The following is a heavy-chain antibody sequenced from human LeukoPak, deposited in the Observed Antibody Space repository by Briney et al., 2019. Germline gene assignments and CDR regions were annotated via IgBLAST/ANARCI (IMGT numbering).Heavy chain of an antibody. Sequence: GASVKVSCKASGGTFSSYAISWVRQAPGQGLEWMGGIIPIFGTANYAQKFQGRVTITTDESTSTAYMELSSLRSEDTAVYYCASVPLAYCGGDWGCWFDPWGQGTLVTVSS. J-gene: IGHJ5*02. D-gene: IGHD2-21*02. CDR3: ASVPLAYCGGDWGCWFDP. V-gene: IGHV1-69*05. CDR2: IIPIFGTA. CDR1: GGTFSSYA.